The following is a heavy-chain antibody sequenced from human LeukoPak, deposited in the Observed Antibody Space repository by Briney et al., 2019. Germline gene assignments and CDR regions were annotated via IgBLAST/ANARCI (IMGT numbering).Heavy chain of an antibody. D-gene: IGHD1-1*01. Sequence: SGTLSLTCAVSGGSISTSNWWSWVRQPPGKGLEWIGEIYHSGSTNYNPSLKSRVTISVDTSKNHFSLKLTSVTAADTAVYYCARAPRAYNWNRLYFDYWGQGTLVTVSP. CDR3: ARAPRAYNWNRLYFDY. J-gene: IGHJ4*02. V-gene: IGHV4-4*02. CDR2: IYHSGST. CDR1: GGSISTSNW.